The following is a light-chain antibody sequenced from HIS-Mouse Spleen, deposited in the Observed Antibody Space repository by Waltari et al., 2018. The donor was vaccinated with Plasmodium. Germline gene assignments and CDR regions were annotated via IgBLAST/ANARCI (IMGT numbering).Light chain of an antibody. J-gene: IGKJ2*01. CDR2: AAS. Sequence: AIQMTQSPSSLSASVGDRVTITCPASQGIRNDLGWYQQKPVKAPKLLISAASSVQSGVPSRFSGSGSGTDFTLTISSLQPEDFATYYCLQDYNYPYTFGQGTKLEIK. V-gene: IGKV1-6*01. CDR1: QGIRND. CDR3: LQDYNYPYT.